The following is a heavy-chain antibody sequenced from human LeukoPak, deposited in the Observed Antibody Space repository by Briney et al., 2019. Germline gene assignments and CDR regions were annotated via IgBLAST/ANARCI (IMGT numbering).Heavy chain of an antibody. D-gene: IGHD3-22*01. V-gene: IGHV1-69*05. Sequence: GASVKVSCKASGGTFSSYAISWVRQAPGQGLEWMGRIIPIFGTANYAQKVQGRVTITTDESTSTAYMELSSLRSEDTAVYYCARGYDSSGPPDYWGQGTLVTVSS. CDR3: ARGYDSSGPPDY. J-gene: IGHJ4*02. CDR2: IIPIFGTA. CDR1: GGTFSSYA.